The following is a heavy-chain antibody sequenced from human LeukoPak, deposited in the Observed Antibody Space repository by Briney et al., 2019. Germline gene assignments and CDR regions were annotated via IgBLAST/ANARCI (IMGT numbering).Heavy chain of an antibody. CDR2: INHSGST. Sequence: SETLSLTCAVYGGSFSGYYWSWIRQPPGKGLEWIGEINHSGSTNYNPSLKSRVTISVDTSKNQFSLKPSSVTAADTAVYYCARGQPVVVVAATPWFDPWGQGTLVTVSS. J-gene: IGHJ5*02. CDR1: GGSFSGYY. D-gene: IGHD2-15*01. V-gene: IGHV4-34*01. CDR3: ARGQPVVVVAATPWFDP.